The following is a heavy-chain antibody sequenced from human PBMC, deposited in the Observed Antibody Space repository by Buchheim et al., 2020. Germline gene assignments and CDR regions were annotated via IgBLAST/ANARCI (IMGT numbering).Heavy chain of an antibody. CDR3: TKGERQRVSFYYYGMDV. CDR1: GFTFSKYA. J-gene: IGHJ6*02. V-gene: IGHV3-23*01. CDR2: ISNGGVGT. D-gene: IGHD1-1*01. Sequence: EVQLLESGGGLVQPGGSLTLSCAVSGFTFSKYAMNWVRQAPGKGLHWVSSISNGGVGTYYADSVKGRFTISRDNSRNTLYLQMNSLRAEDTAIYYCTKGERQRVSFYYYGMDVWGQGTT.